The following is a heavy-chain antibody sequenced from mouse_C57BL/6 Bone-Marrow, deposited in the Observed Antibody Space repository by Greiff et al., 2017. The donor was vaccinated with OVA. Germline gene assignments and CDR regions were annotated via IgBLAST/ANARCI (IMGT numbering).Heavy chain of an antibody. CDR3: ARGGPTIVTTWYFDV. Sequence: EVMLVESGAGLVKPGGSLKLSCAASGFTFSSYAMSWVRQTPEKRLEWVATISDGGSYTYYPDNVKGRFTISRDNAKNNLYLQMSHLKSEDTAMYYCARGGPTIVTTWYFDVWGTGTTVTVSS. J-gene: IGHJ1*03. V-gene: IGHV5-4*03. CDR2: ISDGGSYT. CDR1: GFTFSSYA. D-gene: IGHD2-5*01.